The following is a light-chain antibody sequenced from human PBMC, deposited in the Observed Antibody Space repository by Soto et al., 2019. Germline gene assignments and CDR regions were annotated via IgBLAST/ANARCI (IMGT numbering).Light chain of an antibody. Sequence: EIVMTQSPATLSVSPGERATLSCRASQSVGSNLAWYQQKPGQAPRLLIYGASTRATGIPARFSGSGSGTEFNVTIRSLHSEDFAMYFCQQYNNWPPDRTFGQGTKVEIK. V-gene: IGKV3-15*01. J-gene: IGKJ1*01. CDR1: QSVGSN. CDR2: GAS. CDR3: QQYNNWPPDRT.